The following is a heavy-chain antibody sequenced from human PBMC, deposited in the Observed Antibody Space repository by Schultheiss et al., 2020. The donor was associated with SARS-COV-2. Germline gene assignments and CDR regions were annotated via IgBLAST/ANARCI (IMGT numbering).Heavy chain of an antibody. CDR1: GASISSYY. J-gene: IGHJ4*02. CDR2: VYHSGST. V-gene: IGHV4-59*12. Sequence: SETLSLTCTVSGASISSYYWSWIRQPPGKGLEWIAYVYHSGSTNYNPSLKSRVTISVDTSKNQFSLKLSSVTAADTAVYYCARERGLYSGTFPEGGFDYWGQGTLVTVSS. CDR3: ARERGLYSGTFPEGGFDY. D-gene: IGHD1-26*01.